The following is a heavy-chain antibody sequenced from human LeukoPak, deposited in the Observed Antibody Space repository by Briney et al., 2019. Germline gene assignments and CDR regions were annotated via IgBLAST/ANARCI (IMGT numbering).Heavy chain of an antibody. Sequence: SETLSLTCTVSGGSISSYYWSWIRQPPAKGLEWIGYIYYSGSTNYNPSLKSRVTISVDTSKNQLSLKLNSVTAADTAVYYCARDLGYCSSSSCYAWFDPWGQGTLVTVSS. CDR2: IYYSGST. D-gene: IGHD2-2*01. CDR1: GGSISSYY. CDR3: ARDLGYCSSSSCYAWFDP. J-gene: IGHJ5*02. V-gene: IGHV4-59*01.